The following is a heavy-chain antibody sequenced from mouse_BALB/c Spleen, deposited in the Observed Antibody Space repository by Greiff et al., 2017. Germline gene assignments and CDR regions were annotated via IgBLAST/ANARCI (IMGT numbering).Heavy chain of an antibody. Sequence: VQLQQSGAGLVKPGASVKLSCKASGYTFTEYIIHWVKQRSGQGLEWIGWFYPGSGSIKYNEKFKDKATLTADKSSSTVYMELSRLTSEDSAVYCCARHEGGAYGYDGFAYWGQGTLVTVSA. D-gene: IGHD2-2*01. CDR2: FYPGSGSI. CDR3: ARHEGGAYGYDGFAY. CDR1: GYTFTEYI. V-gene: IGHV1-62-2*01. J-gene: IGHJ3*01.